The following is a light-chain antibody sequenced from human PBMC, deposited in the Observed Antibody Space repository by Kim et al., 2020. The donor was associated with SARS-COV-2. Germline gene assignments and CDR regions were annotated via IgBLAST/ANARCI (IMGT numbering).Light chain of an antibody. CDR3: QQGYSSPRIT. CDR2: AAS. J-gene: IGKJ5*01. Sequence: SVGDRVIITCRASQSISSHLNWYQQKPGKAPKLLIYAASSLQSGVPSRFTGSGSGTEFTLTIRTLQPEDSATYYCQQGYSSPRITFGQGTRLEIK. CDR1: QSISSH. V-gene: IGKV1-39*01.